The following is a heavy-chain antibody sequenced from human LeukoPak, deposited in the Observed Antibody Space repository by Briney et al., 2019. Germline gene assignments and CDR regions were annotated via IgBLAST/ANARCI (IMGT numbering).Heavy chain of an antibody. V-gene: IGHV4-59*01. D-gene: IGHD2-2*01. CDR2: IYYSRST. CDR1: GGSISSYY. Sequence: SETLSLTCTVSGGSISSYYWSWIRQPPGKGLEWIGYIYYSRSTNYNPSLKSRVTISVDTSKNQFSLKLSSVTAADTAVYYCARANIVVVPAAMRPASYYYYYYMDVWGKGTTVTISS. CDR3: ARANIVVVPAAMRPASYYYYYYMDV. J-gene: IGHJ6*03.